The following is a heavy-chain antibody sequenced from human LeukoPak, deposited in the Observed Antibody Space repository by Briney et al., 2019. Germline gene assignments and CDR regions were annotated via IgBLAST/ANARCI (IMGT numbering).Heavy chain of an antibody. D-gene: IGHD3-9*01. CDR3: ANGILYDNFDY. CDR2: ISGSGGST. Sequence: GGPLRLSCAASGFTFSSYAMSWVRQAPGKGLEWVSAISGSGGSTYYADSVKGRFTISRDNSKNTLYLQMNSLRAEDTAVYYCANGILYDNFDYWGQGTLVTVSS. J-gene: IGHJ4*02. CDR1: GFTFSSYA. V-gene: IGHV3-23*01.